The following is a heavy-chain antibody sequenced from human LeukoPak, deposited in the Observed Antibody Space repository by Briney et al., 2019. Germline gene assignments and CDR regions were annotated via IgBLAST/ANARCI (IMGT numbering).Heavy chain of an antibody. V-gene: IGHV5-51*01. J-gene: IGHJ4*02. CDR3: ARRYCSGGSCNFDY. CDR2: IYPSDSDT. CDR1: GYSFTDYW. Sequence: ESLKISXKXXGYSFTDYWIGWVRQMPGKGLEWMGSIYPSDSDTRYSPSFQGQVTISADKSISTAYLQWSSLKASDTAMFYCARRYCSGGSCNFDYWGQGTLVTVSS. D-gene: IGHD2-15*01.